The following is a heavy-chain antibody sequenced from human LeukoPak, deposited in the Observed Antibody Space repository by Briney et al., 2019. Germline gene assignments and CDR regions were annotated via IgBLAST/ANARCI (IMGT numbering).Heavy chain of an antibody. CDR1: GGPFSAY. J-gene: IGHJ4*02. Sequence: PSETLSLTCAVYGGPFSAYWSWIRQPPGKGLEWIGEINQSGSTNYNPSLNSRVIISRDTSKNEVSLKLTSVTAADTAVYYCAGLYDWNDSVFFEYWGQGTLVTVSS. CDR2: INQSGST. D-gene: IGHD1-20*01. V-gene: IGHV4-34*01. CDR3: AGLYDWNDSVFFEY.